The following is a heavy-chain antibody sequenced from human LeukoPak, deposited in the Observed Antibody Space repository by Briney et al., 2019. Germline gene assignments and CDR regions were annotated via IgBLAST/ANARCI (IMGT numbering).Heavy chain of an antibody. CDR3: ARVSSPSSSWETDY. D-gene: IGHD6-13*01. V-gene: IGHV1-69*04. CDR1: GGTFSSYA. Sequence: SVTVSCKASGGTFSSYAISWVRQAPGQGLEWMGRIIPILGIANYAQKFQGRVTITADKSTSTAYMELSSLRSEDTAVYYCARVSSPSSSWETDYWGQGTLVTVSS. J-gene: IGHJ4*02. CDR2: IIPILGIA.